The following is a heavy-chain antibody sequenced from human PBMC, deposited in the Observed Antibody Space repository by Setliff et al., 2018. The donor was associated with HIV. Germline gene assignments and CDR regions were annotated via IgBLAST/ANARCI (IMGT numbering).Heavy chain of an antibody. CDR3: ARDRAWYYYGSGSVFDY. CDR2: IYYSGST. V-gene: IGHV4-39*07. D-gene: IGHD3-10*01. CDR1: GGSISSSSYY. J-gene: IGHJ4*02. Sequence: KPSETLSLTCTVSGGSISSSSYYWGWIRQPPGKGLEWIGSIYYSGSTYYNPSLKSRVTISVDTSKNQFSLKLSSVTAADTAVYYCARDRAWYYYGSGSVFDYWGQGTLVTVSS.